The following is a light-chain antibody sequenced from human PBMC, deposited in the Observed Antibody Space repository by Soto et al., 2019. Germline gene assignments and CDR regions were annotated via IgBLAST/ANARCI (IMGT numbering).Light chain of an antibody. CDR3: QLYGISPH. CDR1: QSRGSNF. CDR2: ASS. V-gene: IGKV3-20*01. Sequence: EIVLAQSPGALSLSPGERATRSFKTSQSRGSNFLAWYQHKPGQAPRLLIYASSNRATGIPDRFSGSASGTDFTLTINRLEPEDFAVYYCQLYGISPHFGQGTRLEIK. J-gene: IGKJ5*01.